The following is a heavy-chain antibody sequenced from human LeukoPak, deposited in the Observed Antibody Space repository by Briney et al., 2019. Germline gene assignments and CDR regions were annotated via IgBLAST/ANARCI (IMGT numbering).Heavy chain of an antibody. CDR1: GFIFSDYW. V-gene: IGHV3-74*01. CDR2: IDPDGRTT. CDR3: ERGALYGQMAAFDY. D-gene: IGHD2-15*01. J-gene: IGHJ4*02. Sequence: PGGSLRLCCTASGFIFSDYWMHWVRQAPGKGLEWVSRIDPDGRTTTYVDSVKGRFTISRDNAKNTVFLQLGSLRAEDTAVYYCERGALYGQMAAFDYWGQGALVTVST.